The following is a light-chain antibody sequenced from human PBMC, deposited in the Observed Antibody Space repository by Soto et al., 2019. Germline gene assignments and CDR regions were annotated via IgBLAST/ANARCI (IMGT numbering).Light chain of an antibody. CDR2: DVS. V-gene: IGLV2-14*01. CDR1: GSDVGGYNY. J-gene: IGLJ1*01. Sequence: QSVLTQPASVSGSPGQSITISCTGTGSDVGGYNYVSWYQQHPGKAPKLMIYDVSDRPSGVSNRFSGSKSGNTASLTISGLQAEDEADYYCSSYTSGFYVFGTGTKVTVL. CDR3: SSYTSGFYV.